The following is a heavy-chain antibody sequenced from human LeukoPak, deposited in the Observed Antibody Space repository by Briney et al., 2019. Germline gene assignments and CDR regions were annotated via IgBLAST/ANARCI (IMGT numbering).Heavy chain of an antibody. V-gene: IGHV1-24*01. CDR1: GYTLTELS. D-gene: IGHD3-10*01. CDR2: FDPEDGET. Sequence: ASVKVSCKVSGYTLTELSMHWVRQDPGKGLEWMGGFDPEDGETIYAQKFQGRVTMTEDTSTDTAYMELSSLRSEDTAVYYCATARRSGSSFDPWGQGTLVTVSS. J-gene: IGHJ5*02. CDR3: ATARRSGSSFDP.